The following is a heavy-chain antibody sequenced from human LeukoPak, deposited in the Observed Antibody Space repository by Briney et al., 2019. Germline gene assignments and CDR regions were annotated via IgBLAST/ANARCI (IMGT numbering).Heavy chain of an antibody. D-gene: IGHD2-2*01. CDR3: ARDLYCSSTSCYYYYYGMDV. V-gene: IGHV3-7*03. CDR1: GFTFSSYW. CDR2: IKQDGSEK. J-gene: IGHJ6*02. Sequence: GSLRLSCAASGFTFSSYWMSWVRQAPGKGLEWVANIKQDGSEKYYVDSVKGRFTISRDNAKNSLYLQMNSLRAEDTAVYYCARDLYCSSTSCYYYYYGMDVWGQGTTVTVSS.